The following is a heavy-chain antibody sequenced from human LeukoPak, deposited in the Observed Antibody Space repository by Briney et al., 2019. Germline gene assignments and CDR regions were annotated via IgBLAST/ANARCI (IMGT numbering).Heavy chain of an antibody. CDR3: ARGTGYCLDP. CDR2: ISSSGSGSTI. D-gene: IGHD2-2*03. CDR1: GFTFSSYE. J-gene: IGHJ5*02. V-gene: IGHV3-48*03. Sequence: GGSLRFSCAASGFTFSSYEMNWVRQAPGKGLEWVSYISSSGSGSTIYYADSVKGRFTISRDNAKNSLYLRMNSLRAEDTAVYYCARGTGYCLDPWGQGTLVTVSS.